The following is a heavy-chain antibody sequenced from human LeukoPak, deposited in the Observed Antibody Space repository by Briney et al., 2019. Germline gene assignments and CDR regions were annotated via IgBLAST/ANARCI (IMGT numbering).Heavy chain of an antibody. D-gene: IGHD6-25*01. CDR2: ISSSGSTI. J-gene: IGHJ4*02. V-gene: IGHV3-48*03. CDR1: GFTFSSYE. CDR3: ARVQGGGYRTADS. Sequence: GGSLRLSCAASGFTFSSYEMNWVRQAPGKGLEWISYISSSGSTIYYADSVEGRFTISRDNAKNSLYLQMNSLRGEDTAMYYCARVQGGGYRTADSWGQGTLVTVSS.